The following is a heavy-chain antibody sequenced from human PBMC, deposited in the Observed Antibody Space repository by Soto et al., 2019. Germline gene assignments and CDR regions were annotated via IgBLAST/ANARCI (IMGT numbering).Heavy chain of an antibody. V-gene: IGHV4-59*11. CDR1: GGSISGHY. CDR2: MYNTGST. J-gene: IGHJ6*02. Sequence: PSETLSLTSTVSGGSISGHYWSWIRQPPGKGLEWIGYMYNTGSTVYNPSFKSRVTISVDTSKNQFSLKLNSVTAADTAVYYCARDLWGYCGTDCYPLDVWGQGTTVTVS. CDR3: ARDLWGYCGTDCYPLDV. D-gene: IGHD2-21*02.